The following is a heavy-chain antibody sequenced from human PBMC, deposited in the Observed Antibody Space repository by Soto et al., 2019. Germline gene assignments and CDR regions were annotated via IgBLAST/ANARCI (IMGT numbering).Heavy chain of an antibody. J-gene: IGHJ3*02. Sequence: GGSLRLSCAASGFTVSSNYMSWVRQAPGKGLEWVSVIYSGGSTYYADSVKGRFTISRHNSKNTLYLQMNSLRAEDTAVYYCARDGNWAREAFDIWGQGTMVTVSS. CDR1: GFTVSSNY. CDR2: IYSGGST. CDR3: ARDGNWAREAFDI. D-gene: IGHD7-27*01. V-gene: IGHV3-53*04.